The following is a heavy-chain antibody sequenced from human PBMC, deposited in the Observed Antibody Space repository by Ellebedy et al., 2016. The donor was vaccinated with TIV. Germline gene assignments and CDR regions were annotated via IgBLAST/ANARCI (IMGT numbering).Heavy chain of an antibody. J-gene: IGHJ5*02. CDR2: IGASGGDT. CDR1: GFTFSSYT. Sequence: GGSLRLXCAASGFTFSSYTMSWVRQAPGKGLEWVSAIGASGGDTYYADSVKGRFTISRDNSKNTLYLQINGLRAEDTAVYYCAKGITAAVVEGSLFDPWGQGTLVTVSS. D-gene: IGHD6-13*01. CDR3: AKGITAAVVEGSLFDP. V-gene: IGHV3-23*01.